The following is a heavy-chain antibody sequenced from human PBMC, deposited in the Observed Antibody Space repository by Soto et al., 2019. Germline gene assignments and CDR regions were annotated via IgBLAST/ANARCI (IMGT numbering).Heavy chain of an antibody. Sequence: SETLSLTCTVSGGSISSSSYYWGWIRQPPGKGLEWIGSIYYSGSTYYNPSLKSRVTISVDTSKNQFSLKLSSVTAADTAVYYCARHLKWELSPFDYWGQGTLVTVSS. CDR2: IYYSGST. D-gene: IGHD1-26*01. J-gene: IGHJ4*02. V-gene: IGHV4-39*01. CDR3: ARHLKWELSPFDY. CDR1: GGSISSSSYY.